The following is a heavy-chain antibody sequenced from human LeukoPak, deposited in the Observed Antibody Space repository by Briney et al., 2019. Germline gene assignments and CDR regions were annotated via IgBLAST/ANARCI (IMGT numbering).Heavy chain of an antibody. J-gene: IGHJ6*03. CDR1: GFTFSSYE. D-gene: IGHD2-21*02. CDR3: AKGGEMVVTAIGGVSYYYYMDV. CDR2: ISSSGSTI. Sequence: GGSLRLSCAASGFTFSSYEMNWVRQAPGKGLEWVSYISSSGSTIYYADSVKGRFTISRGNAKNTLYLQMNSLRAEDTAVYYCAKGGEMVVTAIGGVSYYYYMDVWGKGTTVTVSS. V-gene: IGHV3-48*03.